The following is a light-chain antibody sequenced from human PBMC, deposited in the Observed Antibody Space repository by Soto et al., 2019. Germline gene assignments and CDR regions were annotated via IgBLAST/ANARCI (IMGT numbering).Light chain of an antibody. J-gene: IGKJ2*01. CDR2: DAS. CDR3: QQRGNLPYA. V-gene: IGKV3-11*01. Sequence: EIVLTQSPATLSLSPGERATLSCRASQSVTSYLAWYQQKPAQAPRLLIYDASPRATGIPARFSGRWSRTDFTLTISSLEPDDFAVHSCQQRGNLPYAFGQGTNLEIK. CDR1: QSVTSY.